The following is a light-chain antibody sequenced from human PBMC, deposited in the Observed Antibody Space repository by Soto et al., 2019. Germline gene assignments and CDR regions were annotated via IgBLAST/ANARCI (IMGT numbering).Light chain of an antibody. CDR3: QSYDNTNVV. J-gene: IGLJ2*01. CDR2: EDN. V-gene: IGLV6-57*04. CDR1: SGSIASNY. Sequence: NFMLTQPHSVSESPGKTVTISCTRSSGSIASNYVQWYQQRPGSAPTTVIYEDNQRPSGVPDRFSGSIDSSSNSASLAISGLQTEDEADYYCQSYDNTNVVFGGGTKLTVL.